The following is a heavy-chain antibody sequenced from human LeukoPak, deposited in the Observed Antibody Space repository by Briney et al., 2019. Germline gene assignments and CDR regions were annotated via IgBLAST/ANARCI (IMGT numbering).Heavy chain of an antibody. D-gene: IGHD2-21*02. Sequence: PSETLSLTCTVSGGSISSYYWSWIRQPPGKGLEWIGYIYYSGSTNYNPSLKSRVTISVDTSKNQFSLKLSSVTAADTAVYYCARSGYCGGDCYRFDYWGQGTLVTVSS. J-gene: IGHJ4*02. CDR2: IYYSGST. V-gene: IGHV4-59*08. CDR3: ARSGYCGGDCYRFDY. CDR1: GGSISSYY.